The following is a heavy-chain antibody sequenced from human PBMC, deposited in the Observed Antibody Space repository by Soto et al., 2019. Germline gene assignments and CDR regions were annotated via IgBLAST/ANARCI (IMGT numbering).Heavy chain of an antibody. D-gene: IGHD6-13*01. CDR1: GFNFSSYA. CDR3: AREGQPAAGTTPHN. V-gene: IGHV3-30*04. J-gene: IGHJ4*02. Sequence: GGSLRLSCAASGFNFSSYAMHWVRQAPGKGLEWVAVISYDGGKKYYADSVKGRFTISRDNSQNTLYVEMTSLSAEDTAVYYCAREGQPAAGTTPHNWGQGTLVAVSS. CDR2: ISYDGGKK.